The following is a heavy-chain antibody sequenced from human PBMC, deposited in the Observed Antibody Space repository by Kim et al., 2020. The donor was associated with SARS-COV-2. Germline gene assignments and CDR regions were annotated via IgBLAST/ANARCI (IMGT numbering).Heavy chain of an antibody. CDR1: GFTFSSYG. Sequence: GGSLRLSCAASGFTFSSYGMHWVRQAPGKGLEWVAVIWSDGSNKYYADSVKGRFTISRDNSKTTLYLQMNSLRAEDTAVYYCARELRIAAHLSYYYGMDVWGQGTTVTVSS. V-gene: IGHV3-33*01. CDR3: ARELRIAAHLSYYYGMDV. CDR2: IWSDGSNK. D-gene: IGHD6-13*01. J-gene: IGHJ6*02.